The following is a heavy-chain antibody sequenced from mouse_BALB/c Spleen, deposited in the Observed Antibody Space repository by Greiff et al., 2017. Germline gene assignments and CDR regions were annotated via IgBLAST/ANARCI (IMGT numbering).Heavy chain of an antibody. CDR2: INPYNGDT. V-gene: IGHV1-37*01. CDR3: GRDYYGYGAMDY. D-gene: IGHD1-2*01. CDR1: GYSFTGYF. J-gene: IGHJ4*01. Sequence: EVKLMESGPELVKPGASVKISCKASGYSFTGYFMNWVKQSHGKSLEWIGRINPYNGDTFYNQKFKGKATLTEDKSSSTAHMVLLSLTSEDSAVYYCGRDYYGYGAMDYWGQGTSVTVSS.